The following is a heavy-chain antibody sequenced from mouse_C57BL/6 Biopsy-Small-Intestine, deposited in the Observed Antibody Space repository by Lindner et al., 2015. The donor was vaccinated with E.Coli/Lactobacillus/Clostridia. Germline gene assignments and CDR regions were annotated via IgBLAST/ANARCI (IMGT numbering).Heavy chain of an antibody. CDR1: GYTFTDYY. V-gene: IGHV1-84*01. CDR2: IYPRRGNT. J-gene: IGHJ4*01. CDR3: ARQLGLDAVDY. D-gene: IGHD3-1*01. Sequence: VQLQESGPELVKPGASVKMSCKASGYTFTDYYINWVKQRPGQGLEWIGWIYPRRGNTKYNEKFKGKATLTVDTSSSTAYMQLSSLTSEDSAVYFCARQLGLDAVDYWGQGTSVTVSS.